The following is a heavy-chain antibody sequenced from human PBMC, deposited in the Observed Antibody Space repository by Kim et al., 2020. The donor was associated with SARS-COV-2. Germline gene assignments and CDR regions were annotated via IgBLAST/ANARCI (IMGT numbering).Heavy chain of an antibody. CDR1: GFTFSSYA. Sequence: GGSLRLSCSASGFTFSSYAMHWVRQAPGKGLEYVSAISSNGGSTYYADSVKGRFTISRDNSKNTLYLQMSSLRAEDTAVYYCVKDGGYSSSWYYGMDVWGQGTTVTVSS. V-gene: IGHV3-64D*06. CDR3: VKDGGYSSSWYYGMDV. CDR2: ISSNGGST. J-gene: IGHJ6*02. D-gene: IGHD6-13*01.